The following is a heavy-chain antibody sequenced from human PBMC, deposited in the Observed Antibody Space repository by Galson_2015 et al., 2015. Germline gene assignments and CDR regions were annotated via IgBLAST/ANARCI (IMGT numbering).Heavy chain of an antibody. J-gene: IGHJ5*02. CDR3: ARALPGPCDMTSCCGGDL. CDR1: GFTFSGYT. CDR2: ISSSSRYI. Sequence: SLRLSCAGSGFTFSGYTMNWVRQAPGKGLEWVSSISSSSRYIYYAASMKGRFTISRDNAKNSLYLQMNSLRAEDTAVYYCARALPGPCDMTSCCGGDLWGQGTLVTVSS. V-gene: IGHV3-21*06. D-gene: IGHD3-9*01.